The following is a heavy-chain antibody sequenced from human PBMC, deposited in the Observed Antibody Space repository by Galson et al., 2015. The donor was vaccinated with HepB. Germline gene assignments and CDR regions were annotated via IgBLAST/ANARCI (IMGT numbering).Heavy chain of an antibody. D-gene: IGHD6-19*01. CDR2: IKVRVDGGTT. Sequence: SLRLSCAASGFTFSDAWMSWVRQAPGKGLEWIGFIKVRVDGGTTDYAAPVKDRFTISRDDSKNMLYLQMDSLKIEDTAVYYCTTDLGSGWYARWGQGIPVTVSS. CDR3: TTDLGSGWYAR. V-gene: IGHV3-15*01. CDR1: GFTFSDAW. J-gene: IGHJ4*02.